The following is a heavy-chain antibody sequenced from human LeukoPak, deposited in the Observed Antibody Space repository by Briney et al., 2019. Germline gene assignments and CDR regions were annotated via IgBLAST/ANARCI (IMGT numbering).Heavy chain of an antibody. CDR3: ARDGTITDCY. CDR1: GYTFSNFG. V-gene: IGHV1-18*01. D-gene: IGHD3-10*01. J-gene: IGHJ4*02. CDR2: ISGNNDNP. Sequence: ASVTVSFTASGYTFSNFGINWVRQAPGQGLEWMGWISGNNDNPNYGQKFQGRFTVTTDSSTNTAYMELRNLRFDDTAVYYCARDGTITDCYRGQVTLVTVSS.